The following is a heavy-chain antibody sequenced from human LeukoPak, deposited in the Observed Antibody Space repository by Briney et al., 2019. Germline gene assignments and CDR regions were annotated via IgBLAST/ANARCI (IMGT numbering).Heavy chain of an antibody. J-gene: IGHJ5*02. CDR2: IYCSGST. Sequence: SETLSLTCTVSGGSISSYYWSWIRQPPGKGLEWIGYIYCSGSTNYNPSLKSRVTISVDTSKNQFSLKLSSVTAADTAVYYCARGVVTLEGDNWFDPWGQGTLVTVSS. CDR1: GGSISSYY. CDR3: ARGVVTLEGDNWFDP. D-gene: IGHD2-21*02. V-gene: IGHV4-59*01.